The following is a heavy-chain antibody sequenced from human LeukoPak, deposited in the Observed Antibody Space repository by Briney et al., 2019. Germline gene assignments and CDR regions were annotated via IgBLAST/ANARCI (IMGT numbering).Heavy chain of an antibody. D-gene: IGHD3-9*01. CDR1: GGSISSYY. CDR2: IYYSGST. V-gene: IGHV4-59*01. CDR3: ARSPLYDIVAGHYYHNYYMDV. J-gene: IGHJ6*03. Sequence: SETLSLTCTVSGGSISSYYWSWIRQPPGKGLEWIGYIYYSGSTNYNPSLKSRVTISVDTSKNQFSLKLSSVTAADTAVYYCARSPLYDIVAGHYYHNYYMDVWGKGTTVTISS.